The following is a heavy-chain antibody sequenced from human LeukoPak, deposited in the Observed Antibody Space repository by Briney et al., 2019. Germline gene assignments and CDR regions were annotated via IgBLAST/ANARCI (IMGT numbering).Heavy chain of an antibody. CDR2: TSTSGGSA. J-gene: IGHJ4*02. CDR1: GFTFSSNA. CDR3: ARYSGSYYYPPAWDL. V-gene: IGHV3-23*01. D-gene: IGHD1-26*01. Sequence: GGSLRLSCAASGFTFSSNAMSWVRQAPGKGLEWVSATSTSGGSAYYADSVKGRFTISRDNSKNTLYPQMDSLRADDTAVYYCARYSGSYYYPPAWDLWGQGTLVTVSS.